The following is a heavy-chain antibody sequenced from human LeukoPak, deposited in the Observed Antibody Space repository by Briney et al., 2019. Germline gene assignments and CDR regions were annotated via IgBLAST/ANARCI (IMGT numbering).Heavy chain of an antibody. D-gene: IGHD2-2*01. CDR3: ARHGLSADIVVVPADRALDY. J-gene: IGHJ4*02. CDR2: ISYSGST. Sequence: SETLSLTCTVSGGSISSYYWSWIRQPPGKGLEWIGYISYSGSTNYNPSLKSRVTISVDTSKNQFSLKLSSVTAADTAVYYCARHGLSADIVVVPADRALDYWGQGTLVTVSS. V-gene: IGHV4-59*08. CDR1: GGSISSYY.